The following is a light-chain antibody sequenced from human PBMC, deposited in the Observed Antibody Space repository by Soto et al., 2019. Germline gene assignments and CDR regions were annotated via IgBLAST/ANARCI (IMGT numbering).Light chain of an antibody. J-gene: IGKJ2*01. CDR3: QQYGSSPPYT. V-gene: IGKV3-20*01. Sequence: EIVLTQSPGTLSLSPGERATLSCRASQSVSSSYLAWYQQKPGQAPRLLIYGASSSATGIPDRFSGSGSGTAFTLTISRRAPEDFAVYYCQQYGSSPPYTFGQGTKLEI. CDR1: QSVSSSY. CDR2: GAS.